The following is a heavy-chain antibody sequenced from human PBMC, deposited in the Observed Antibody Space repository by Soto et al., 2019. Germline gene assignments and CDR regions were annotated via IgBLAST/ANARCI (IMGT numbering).Heavy chain of an antibody. V-gene: IGHV3-23*01. CDR3: ARVASDYINSVDH. CDR2: IGGSGGNR. CDR1: GFTFNAYA. J-gene: IGHJ4*02. Sequence: EVQLLESGGDLVHPGGSLRLSCAASGFTFNAYAMTWVRQAPGKGLEWVAAIGGSGGNRYYAASGNGPFTIARDNSKDTVDMQMSRLRVEDTAVYYCARVASDYINSVDHWGQGILVTVSS. D-gene: IGHD4-4*01.